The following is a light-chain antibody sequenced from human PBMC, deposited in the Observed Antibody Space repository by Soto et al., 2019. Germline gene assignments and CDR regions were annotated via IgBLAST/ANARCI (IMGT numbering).Light chain of an antibody. Sequence: EIVMTQSPATLSVSPGERATLSCRASQSVSSNLAWYQQKPGQAPRLLIYGASTRATGIPARFSGSGSGTEFTFTFSSLQSEDFAVYYCQQYNNWPVTFGPGTKVDIK. CDR2: GAS. CDR3: QQYNNWPVT. J-gene: IGKJ3*01. CDR1: QSVSSN. V-gene: IGKV3-15*01.